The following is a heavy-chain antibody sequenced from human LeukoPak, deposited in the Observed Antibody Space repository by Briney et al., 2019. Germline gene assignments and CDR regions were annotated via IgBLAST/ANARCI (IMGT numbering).Heavy chain of an antibody. D-gene: IGHD4-11*01. CDR1: GYSIGSGYF. V-gene: IGHV4-38-2*02. CDR3: ARDLYSNPTGVDF. CDR2: IYHSGII. J-gene: IGHJ4*02. Sequence: SETLSLTCTVSGYSIGSGYFWAWIRQPPGKGLEWIGSIYHSGIIYYNPSLKSRVTISLDTSKNQFSLILTSVTPADTAVYYCARDLYSNPTGVDFWGQGTLVTVSS.